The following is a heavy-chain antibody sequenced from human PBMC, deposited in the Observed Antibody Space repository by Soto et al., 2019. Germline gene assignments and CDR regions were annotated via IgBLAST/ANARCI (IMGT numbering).Heavy chain of an antibody. Sequence: SETLSLTCAVYGGSFSGYYWSWIRQPPGKGLEWIGEINHSGSTNYNPSLKSRVTISVDTSKNQFSLKLSSVTAADTAVYYCARDFNVDTAMYYFDYWGQGTLVTVPQ. CDR3: ARDFNVDTAMYYFDY. CDR2: INHSGST. V-gene: IGHV4-34*01. D-gene: IGHD5-18*01. CDR1: GGSFSGYY. J-gene: IGHJ4*02.